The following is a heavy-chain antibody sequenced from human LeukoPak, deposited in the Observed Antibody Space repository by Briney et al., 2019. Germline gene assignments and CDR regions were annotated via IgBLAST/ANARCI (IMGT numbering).Heavy chain of an antibody. J-gene: IGHJ4*02. CDR1: GYTFTNYY. CDR2: INTSGGST. CDR3: ATGFNFDTSGLLMH. D-gene: IGHD3-22*01. Sequence: ASVKVSCKASGYTFTNYYMHWVRQAPRQGLEWMGIINTSGGSTNYAQKFQGRVTMTRDTSTTTVYMELSSLRSEDTAVYYCATGFNFDTSGLLMHWGQGTLVTVSS. V-gene: IGHV1-46*01.